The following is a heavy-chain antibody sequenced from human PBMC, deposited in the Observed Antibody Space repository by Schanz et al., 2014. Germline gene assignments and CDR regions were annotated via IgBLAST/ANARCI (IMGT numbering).Heavy chain of an antibody. V-gene: IGHV3-74*02. CDR3: ARAGYDADNWFDP. J-gene: IGHJ5*02. Sequence: EVQLVESGGGLVQPGGSLRLSCAASGFTFSNYWMHWVRQAPGKGLVWVSRINSVGSNTDYADSVTGRFTISRDNAKNTLFLQMNSLRAEDTAVYYCARAGYDADNWFDPWGQGTLVTVSS. CDR2: INSVGSNT. D-gene: IGHD2-2*01. CDR1: GFTFSNYW.